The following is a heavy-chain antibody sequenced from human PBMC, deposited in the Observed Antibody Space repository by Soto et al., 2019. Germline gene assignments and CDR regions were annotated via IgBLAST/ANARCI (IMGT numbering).Heavy chain of an antibody. J-gene: IGHJ5*02. CDR1: GGTFSSYA. V-gene: IGHV1-69*01. CDR2: IIPIFGTA. CDR3: ARRDSSSSPRWFDP. D-gene: IGHD6-6*01. Sequence: QAQLVQSGAEVKKPGSSVKVSCKASGGTFSSYAISWVRQAPGQGLEWMGGIIPIFGTANYAQKFQGRVTITADESTSTAYMELSSLRSEDTAVYYCARRDSSSSPRWFDPWGQGTLVTVSS.